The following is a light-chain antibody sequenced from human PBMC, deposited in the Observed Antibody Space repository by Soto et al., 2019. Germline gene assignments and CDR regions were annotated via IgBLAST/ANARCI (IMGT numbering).Light chain of an antibody. Sequence: QSVLTQPPSVSGAPGQRVTISCTGGSSNIGAGYDVHWYQQLPGRAPKLLIYGNTNRPSGVPDRFSGSKSGTSASLAITGLQAEDEADYYCLSFDSSLSVVFGGGIKVTVL. J-gene: IGLJ2*01. CDR3: LSFDSSLSVV. CDR2: GNT. V-gene: IGLV1-40*01. CDR1: SSNIGAGYD.